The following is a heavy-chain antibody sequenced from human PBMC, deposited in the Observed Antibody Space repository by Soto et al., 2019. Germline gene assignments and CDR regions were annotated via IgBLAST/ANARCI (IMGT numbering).Heavy chain of an antibody. Sequence: PGESLKISCKGSGYSFTSYWIGWVRQMPGKGLEWMGIIYPGDSDTRYSPSFQGQVTISADKSISTAYLQWSSLKASDTAMYYCAIGYDFWSGPQGGNWFDPWGQGTLVTVSS. CDR3: AIGYDFWSGPQGGNWFDP. CDR1: GYSFTSYW. CDR2: IYPGDSDT. D-gene: IGHD3-3*01. V-gene: IGHV5-51*01. J-gene: IGHJ5*02.